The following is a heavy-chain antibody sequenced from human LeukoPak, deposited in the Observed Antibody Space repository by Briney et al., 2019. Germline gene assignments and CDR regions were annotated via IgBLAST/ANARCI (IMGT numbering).Heavy chain of an antibody. CDR2: IYHSGST. D-gene: IGHD2-15*01. Sequence: SETLSLTCAVSGGSISSSNWWSWVRQPPGKGLEWIGEIYHSGSTNYNPSLKSRVTISVDKSKNQFSLKLSSVTAADTAVYYCARGLGYCSGGSCYFGYWGQGTLVTVSS. J-gene: IGHJ4*02. V-gene: IGHV4-4*02. CDR3: ARGLGYCSGGSCYFGY. CDR1: GGSISSSNW.